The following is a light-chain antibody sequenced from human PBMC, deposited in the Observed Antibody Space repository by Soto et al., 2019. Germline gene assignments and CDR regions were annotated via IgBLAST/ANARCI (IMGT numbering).Light chain of an antibody. V-gene: IGKV1-5*01. CDR1: QTINNR. CDR2: DVS. J-gene: IGKJ1*01. CDR3: QQYDSFWTM. Sequence: DIQMTQSPSTLSASVGARVTIPCRASQTINNRLAWYQQQPGKAPKLLIYDVSTLESGVPSRFSGSGSGTEFTLTISSLQPDDFATYYCQQYDSFWTMFGQGTKVDIK.